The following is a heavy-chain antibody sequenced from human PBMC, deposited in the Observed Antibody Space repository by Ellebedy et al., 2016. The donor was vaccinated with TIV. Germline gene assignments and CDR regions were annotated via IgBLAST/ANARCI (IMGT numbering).Heavy chain of an antibody. CDR1: GYTFPNYG. CDR3: ARVEQWLASDYYYGMDV. D-gene: IGHD6-19*01. V-gene: IGHV1-2*02. CDR2: IDPKSGGI. Sequence: ASVKVSCKASGYTFPNYGISWVRQAPGQGLEWMGWIDPKSGGINLERKFQGRVTMTRDTSISTAYMELSRLRSDDTAVYYCARVEQWLASDYYYGMDVWGQGTTVTVSS. J-gene: IGHJ6*02.